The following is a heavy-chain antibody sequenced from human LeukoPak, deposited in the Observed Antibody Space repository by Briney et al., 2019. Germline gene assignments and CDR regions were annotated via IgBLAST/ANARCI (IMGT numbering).Heavy chain of an antibody. V-gene: IGHV6-1*01. Sequence: SQTLSLTCVISGDSVSGSRSAWNWIRQSPSRGLEWLGRTYYRSGWYNDYAVSVKSRITISPDTSKNQFSLQLNSLTPEDTAVYFCARVNSWTEEPDTGFDYWGQGTLVTVSS. J-gene: IGHJ4*02. D-gene: IGHD1-14*01. CDR3: ARVNSWTEEPDTGFDY. CDR2: TYYRSGWYN. CDR1: GDSVSGSRSA.